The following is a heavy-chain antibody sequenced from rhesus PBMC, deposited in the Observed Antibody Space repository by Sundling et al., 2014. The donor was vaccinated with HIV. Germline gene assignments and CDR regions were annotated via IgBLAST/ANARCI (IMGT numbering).Heavy chain of an antibody. D-gene: IGHD4-23*01. CDR1: GYSISSGYG. Sequence: QVQLQESGPGLVKPSETLSLICAVSGYSISSGYGWTWIRQPPGKGLEWIGYIGGSSGTSNYNPSLKSRVSISKDTSNNQFSLKLRSVTAADTAVYYCARGDSNYGFDSWGQGVVVTVSS. J-gene: IGHJ6*01. CDR3: ARGDSNYGFDS. V-gene: IGHV4-127*01. CDR2: IGGSSGTS.